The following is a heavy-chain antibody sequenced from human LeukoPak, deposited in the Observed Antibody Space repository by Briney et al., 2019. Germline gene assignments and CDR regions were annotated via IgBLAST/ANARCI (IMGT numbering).Heavy chain of an antibody. CDR3: ARLPGRLLGYFDY. CDR2: ISAYNGNT. Sequence: ASVKVSCKASGYTFTSYGISWVRQAPGQGLEWMGWISAYNGNTNYAQKFQGRVTMTRDTSISTAYMELSRLRSDDTAVYYCARLPGRLLGYFDYWGQGTLVTVSS. D-gene: IGHD1-14*01. V-gene: IGHV1-18*01. J-gene: IGHJ4*02. CDR1: GYTFTSYG.